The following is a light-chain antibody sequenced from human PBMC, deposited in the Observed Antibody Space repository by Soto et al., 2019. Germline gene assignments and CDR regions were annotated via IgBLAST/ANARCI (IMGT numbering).Light chain of an antibody. CDR3: CSYAGSYTLGV. J-gene: IGLJ1*01. Sequence: QSALTQPRSVSGSPGQSVTISCTGTSSDFGGYNYVSWYQQHPGKAPKLMIYDVSKRPSGVPDRFSGSKSGNTASLTISGLQAEEEADYYCCSYAGSYTLGVFGTGTKVTV. CDR2: DVS. V-gene: IGLV2-11*01. CDR1: SSDFGGYNY.